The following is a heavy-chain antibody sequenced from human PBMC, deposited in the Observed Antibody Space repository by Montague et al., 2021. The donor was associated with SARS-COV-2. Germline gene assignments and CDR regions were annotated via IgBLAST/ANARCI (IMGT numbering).Heavy chain of an antibody. CDR1: GGPLSGYF. CDR2: ISHDGAT. D-gene: IGHD3-9*01. J-gene: IGHJ3*01. V-gene: IGHV4-34*01. Sequence: SETLSLTCGVSGGPLSGYFWSWIRQTPGKGLEWIGEISHDGATKYNPTLKSRATVSVDTSRNQFSLKLNSVTAADTAVYYCARAPTVYDVLSCHDMDVDAWGRGTMVIVSS. CDR3: ARAPTVYDVLSCHDMDVDA.